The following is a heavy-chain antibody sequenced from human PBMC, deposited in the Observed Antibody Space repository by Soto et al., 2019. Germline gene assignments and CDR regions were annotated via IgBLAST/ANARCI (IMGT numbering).Heavy chain of an antibody. V-gene: IGHV3-9*01. CDR2: ISWNSGSI. Sequence: EVQLVESGGGLVQPGRSLRLSCAASGFTFDDYAMHWVRQAPGKGLEWVSGISWNSGSIGYADSVKGRFTISRDNAKNSLYLQMNSLRAEDTALYYCAKDIKRGGGYDTEIDYWGQGTLVTVSS. J-gene: IGHJ4*02. CDR3: AKDIKRGGGYDTEIDY. D-gene: IGHD5-12*01. CDR1: GFTFDDYA.